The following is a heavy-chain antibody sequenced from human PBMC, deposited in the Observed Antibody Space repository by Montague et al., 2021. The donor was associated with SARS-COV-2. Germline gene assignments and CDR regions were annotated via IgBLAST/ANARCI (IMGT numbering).Heavy chain of an antibody. CDR2: IYYSGST. CDR3: ASLPRITIFGVVIHFDY. Sequence: SETLSLTCTVSGGSISSSSYYWGWIRQPPGKGLEWIGSIYYSGSTYYNPCLKSRVTISVDTSKNQFSLKLSSVTAADTAVYYCASLPRITIFGVVIHFDYWGQGTLVTVSS. J-gene: IGHJ4*02. CDR1: GGSISSSSYY. V-gene: IGHV4-39*01. D-gene: IGHD3-3*01.